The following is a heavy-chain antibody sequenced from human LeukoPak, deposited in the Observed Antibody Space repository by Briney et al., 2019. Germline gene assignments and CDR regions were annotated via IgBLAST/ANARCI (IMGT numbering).Heavy chain of an antibody. J-gene: IGHJ3*01. CDR1: GFTVGSNY. Sequence: GGSLRLSCAASGFTVGSNYMSWVRQAPGKGLEWVSVIYNVGSTYYADSVKGRFTISGDKSKNTLSLQMSSLRAEDTAVYYCARDIGVFTTGLHAFDVWGQGTMVTVFS. D-gene: IGHD3-22*01. V-gene: IGHV3-66*01. CDR2: IYNVGST. CDR3: ARDIGVFTTGLHAFDV.